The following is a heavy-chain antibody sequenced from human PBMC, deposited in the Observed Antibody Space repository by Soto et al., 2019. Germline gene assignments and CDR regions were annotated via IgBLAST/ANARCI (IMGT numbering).Heavy chain of an antibody. CDR3: ARTWLAGGTPADAFDI. Sequence: SETLSLTCAVSASTISIAYFWGCIRQPPGKGLEWIATIFHTGGTYYNPSLKSRVTISVDTSKNQFSLRLNSVTAADTALYFCARTWLAGGTPADAFDIWRKGTMVT. D-gene: IGHD6-13*01. V-gene: IGHV4-38-2*01. CDR1: ASTISIAYF. CDR2: IFHTGGT. J-gene: IGHJ3*02.